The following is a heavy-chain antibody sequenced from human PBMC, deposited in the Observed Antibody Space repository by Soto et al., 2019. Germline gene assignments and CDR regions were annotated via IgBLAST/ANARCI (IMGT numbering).Heavy chain of an antibody. CDR1: GFSLSTSGMS. J-gene: IGHJ1*01. CDR2: IYWDDDK. D-gene: IGHD4-17*01. Sequence: QITLKESGPTLVKPTQTLTLTCTFSGFSLSTSGMSVAWIRQPPGKALEWLALIYWDDDKRYSPSLESRLPITKDTSKNQVAHTLTSMDLADTATYFCAQRRLPSAVTTSAGYFQLWGQGTLVTVSS. CDR3: AQRRLPSAVTTSAGYFQL. V-gene: IGHV2-5*02.